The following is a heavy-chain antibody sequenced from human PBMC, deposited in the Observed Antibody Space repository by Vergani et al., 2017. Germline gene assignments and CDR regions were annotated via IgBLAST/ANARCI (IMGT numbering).Heavy chain of an antibody. Sequence: QVHLVESGGGVVQPGRSLRLYCVVSGFTSRYYGMHWVRQAPGKGLEWVAVISYDGTQKYYADSVKGRFTISRDNSKSTLYLQMNSLRTEDTAVYYCATKSCGTPGCQIGYFREWGQGTLVTVSS. CDR3: ATKSCGTPGCQIGYFRE. CDR2: ISYDGTQK. CDR1: GFTSRYYG. D-gene: IGHD1-1*01. J-gene: IGHJ1*01. V-gene: IGHV3-30*03.